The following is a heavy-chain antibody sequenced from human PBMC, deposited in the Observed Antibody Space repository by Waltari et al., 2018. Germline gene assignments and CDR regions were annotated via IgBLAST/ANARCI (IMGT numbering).Heavy chain of an antibody. CDR3: AKVAPRTYRSPVPGRDYYYGMDV. J-gene: IGHJ6*02. Sequence: EVRLVESGGGLVQPGESLRLSCAASGFTFSRFWLHWVRQDPGKGLVWVERIESEGTSERYADSVKGRFTIARDNAKNTLYLQMKRLRVEDTAVYYCAKVAPRTYRSPVPGRDYYYGMDVWGQGTTVTVFS. CDR2: IESEGTSE. D-gene: IGHD6-13*01. CDR1: GFTFSRFW. V-gene: IGHV3-74*01.